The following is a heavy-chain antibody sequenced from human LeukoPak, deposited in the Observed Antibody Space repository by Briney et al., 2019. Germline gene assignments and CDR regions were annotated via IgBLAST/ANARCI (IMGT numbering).Heavy chain of an antibody. V-gene: IGHV4-34*01. Sequence: SETPSLTCVVYGGSFSGYYWSWIRQPPGKGLEWIGSIYYSGSTYYNPSLKSRVTISVDTSKNQFSLKLSSVTAADTAVYYCAGQDSNYVFDYWGQGTLVTVSS. D-gene: IGHD4-4*01. CDR3: AGQDSNYVFDY. CDR1: GGSFSGYY. CDR2: IYYSGST. J-gene: IGHJ4*02.